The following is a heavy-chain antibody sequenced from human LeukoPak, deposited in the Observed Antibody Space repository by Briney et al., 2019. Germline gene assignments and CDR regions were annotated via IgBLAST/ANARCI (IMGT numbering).Heavy chain of an antibody. V-gene: IGHV3-11*04. D-gene: IGHD5-12*01. J-gene: IGHJ4*02. CDR2: LRGPEGSP. Sequence: LSLTCTVSGGSISSSSYYWGWIRQPPGKGLEWVSSLRGPEGSPFYADSVKGRFTISRDNAKNSLYLHMNSLRAEDTAVYYCARVAGYSGYEPGYFEDWGQGTLVTVSS. CDR3: ARVAGYSGYEPGYFED. CDR1: GGSISSSSYY.